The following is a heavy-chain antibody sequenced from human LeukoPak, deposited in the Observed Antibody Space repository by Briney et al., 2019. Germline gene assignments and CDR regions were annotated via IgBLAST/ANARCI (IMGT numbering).Heavy chain of an antibody. CDR1: GGSISSGGYS. J-gene: IGHJ5*02. CDR3: ARGHSPHYYDSSSWFDP. Sequence: PSETLPLTCAVSGGSISSGGYSWSWIRQPPGTGLEWIGYIYHSGSTYYNPSLKSRVTISVDRSKNQFSLKLSSVTAADTAVYYCARGHSPHYYDSSSWFDPWGQGTLVTVSS. V-gene: IGHV4-30-2*01. CDR2: IYHSGST. D-gene: IGHD3-22*01.